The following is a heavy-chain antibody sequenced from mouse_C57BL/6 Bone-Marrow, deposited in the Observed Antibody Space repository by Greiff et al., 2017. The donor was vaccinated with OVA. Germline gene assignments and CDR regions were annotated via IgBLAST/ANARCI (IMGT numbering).Heavy chain of an antibody. V-gene: IGHV1-72*01. Sequence: VQLQQPGAELVKPGASVKLSCKASGYNFTSYWMHWVKQRPGRGLEWIGRIDPNSGGTKYTEKFKSKATLTVDKPSSTAYMQLSSLTSEDSAAEYCARYYYLGGYAMDYWGQGTSVTVSS. CDR3: ARYYYLGGYAMDY. CDR1: GYNFTSYW. CDR2: IDPNSGGT. J-gene: IGHJ4*01. D-gene: IGHD1-1*02.